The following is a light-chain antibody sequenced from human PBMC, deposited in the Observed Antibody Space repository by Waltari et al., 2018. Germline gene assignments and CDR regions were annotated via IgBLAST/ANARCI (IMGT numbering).Light chain of an antibody. CDR2: DVS. CDR3: SSYTTSSTLV. J-gene: IGLJ6*01. CDR1: SSDVGGFNY. Sequence: QSALTQPASVSGSPGQSITISCTGTSSDVGGFNYVSWYQQHPGKVPKLMIYDVSNRPSGVANRFPGSRSGNRSSLTMSGLQAEDEAGYYCSSYTTSSTLVFGSGTTVTVL. V-gene: IGLV2-14*03.